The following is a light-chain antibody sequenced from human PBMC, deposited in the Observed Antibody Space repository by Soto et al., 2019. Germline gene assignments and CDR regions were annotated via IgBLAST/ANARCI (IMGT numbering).Light chain of an antibody. V-gene: IGLV2-18*02. CDR2: EVS. J-gene: IGLJ2*01. CDR3: SSCTSSRTLV. Sequence: QSALTQPPSVSGSPGQSVTISCTGTSSDVGSYNRVSWYQQPPGTAPKLMIYEVSNRPSGVPDRFSGSKSGNTASLTISGLQAEDEADYYCSSCTSSRTLVFGGGTKLTVL. CDR1: SSDVGSYNR.